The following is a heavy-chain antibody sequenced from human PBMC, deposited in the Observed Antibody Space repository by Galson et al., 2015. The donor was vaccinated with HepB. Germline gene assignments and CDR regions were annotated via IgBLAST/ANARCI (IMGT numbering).Heavy chain of an antibody. D-gene: IGHD3-22*01. J-gene: IGHJ4*02. CDR1: GDSISSYY. CDR3: ARDWGKYYYDISGYYDY. CDR2: IYYSGGT. V-gene: IGHV4-59*01. Sequence: ETLSLTCNASGDSISSYYWSWIRQPPGKGLEWIGYIYYSGGTNYNPSLKSRVTISVDTSKNHFSLRLSSVTVADTAVYYCARDWGKYYYDISGYYDYWGQGTLVTVSS.